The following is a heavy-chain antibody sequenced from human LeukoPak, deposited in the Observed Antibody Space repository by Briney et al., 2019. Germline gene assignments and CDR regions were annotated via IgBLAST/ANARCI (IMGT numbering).Heavy chain of an antibody. CDR2: ISGSGGKT. D-gene: IGHD3-22*01. Sequence: GGSLRLSCAASGFTFSSFAMTWVRQAPGKGLEWVSVISGSGGKTYYADSVKGRFTLSRDNSNRTLFLEMSSLRVEDTAVYYCAGEGTYYDSSGYYVSWGQGTLVTVSA. CDR1: GFTFSSFA. V-gene: IGHV3-23*01. J-gene: IGHJ5*02. CDR3: AGEGTYYDSSGYYVS.